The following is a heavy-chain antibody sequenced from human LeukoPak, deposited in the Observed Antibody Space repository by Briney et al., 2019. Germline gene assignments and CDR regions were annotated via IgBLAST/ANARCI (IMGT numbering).Heavy chain of an antibody. CDR3: ARDLNQHYYDSSGYPN. V-gene: IGHV3-21*01. CDR2: ITSDSSNI. J-gene: IGHJ4*02. D-gene: IGHD3-22*01. Sequence: GGSLRLSCVASEFVFSNHAMIWVRQAPGKGLEWISSITSDSSNIFYANSVKGRFTISRDNSKNTLYLQMNSLRAEDTAVYYCARDLNQHYYDSSGYPNWGQGTLVTVSS. CDR1: EFVFSNHA.